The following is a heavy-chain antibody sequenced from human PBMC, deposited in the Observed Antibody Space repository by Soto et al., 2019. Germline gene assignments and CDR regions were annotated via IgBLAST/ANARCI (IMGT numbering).Heavy chain of an antibody. CDR2: IYHSLSI. CDR3: ASHGGYYFDY. J-gene: IGHJ4*02. V-gene: IGHV4-34*01. CDR1: SGSVSGYY. D-gene: IGHD3-16*01. Sequence: SETLSLTCAVYSGSVSGYYWSWIRQPPGKGLEWIGEIYHSLSIVYNPSLKSRVTISGDSSKNQFSLKLSSVTAADTAVYYCASHGGYYFDYWGQGTLVTVSS.